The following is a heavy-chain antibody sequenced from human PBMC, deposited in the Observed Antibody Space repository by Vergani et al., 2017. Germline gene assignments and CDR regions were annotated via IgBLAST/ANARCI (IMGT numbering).Heavy chain of an antibody. CDR3: AVGYCTNGVCYRQFDY. D-gene: IGHD2-8*01. CDR2: ISYDGSNK. J-gene: IGHJ4*02. V-gene: IGHV3-30-3*01. CDR1: GFTFSSYA. Sequence: QVQLVESGGGVVQPGRSLRLSCAASGFTFSSYAMHWVRQAPGKGLEWVAVISYDGSNKYYADSVKGRFTISRDNSKNTLYLQMNSLRAEDTAVYYCAVGYCTNGVCYRQFDYWGQGTLVTVSS.